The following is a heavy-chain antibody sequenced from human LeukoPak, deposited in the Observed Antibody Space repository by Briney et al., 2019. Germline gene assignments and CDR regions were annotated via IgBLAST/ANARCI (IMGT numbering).Heavy chain of an antibody. D-gene: IGHD3-3*01. J-gene: IGHJ5*02. CDR2: IYHSGST. V-gene: IGHV4-30-2*01. CDR1: GGSFSGYY. Sequence: SETLSLTCAVYGGSFSGYYWSWIRQPPGKGLEWIGYIYHSGSTYYNPSLKSRVTISVDRSKNQFSLKLSSVTAADTAVYYCASRADDFWSGEAWFDPWGQGTLVTVSS. CDR3: ASRADDFWSGEAWFDP.